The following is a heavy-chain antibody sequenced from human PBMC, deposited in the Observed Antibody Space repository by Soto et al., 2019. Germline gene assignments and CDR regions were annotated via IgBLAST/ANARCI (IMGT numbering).Heavy chain of an antibody. V-gene: IGHV1-3*01. J-gene: IGHJ6*02. D-gene: IGHD6-19*01. CDR1: RYTFSTYA. CDR2: INAGNGNT. Sequence: QVQLVQSGAEVKKPGASVKVSCKASRYTFSTYAIHWVRQAPGQSLEWMGWINAGNGNTKYSQKFQGRVTITRDTPANTAYMELSSLRSEDTAVYYCASIGWSSRYYGMDVWGQGTTVTVSS. CDR3: ASIGWSSRYYGMDV.